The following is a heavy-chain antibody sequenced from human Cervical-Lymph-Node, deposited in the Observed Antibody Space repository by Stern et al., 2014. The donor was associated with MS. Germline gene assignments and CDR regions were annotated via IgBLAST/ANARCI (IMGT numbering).Heavy chain of an antibody. Sequence: QLQLQESGPGLVQPSQTLSLTCSVSGGPITGGGYYWSWFRQHPAKGLEWVGHVSYNGRTYYKASLRSRISISVDTSKNQFSLTLYSVVPADTAVYFCARDDRSSYGYWGQGTLVTVSS. D-gene: IGHD3-3*01. J-gene: IGHJ4*02. CDR2: VSYNGRT. CDR1: GGPITGGGYY. CDR3: ARDDRSSYGY. V-gene: IGHV4-31*03.